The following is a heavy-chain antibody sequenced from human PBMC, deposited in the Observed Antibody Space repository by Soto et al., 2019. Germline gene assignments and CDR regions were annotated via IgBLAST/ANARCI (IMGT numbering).Heavy chain of an antibody. CDR2: IHNTGTS. V-gene: IGHV4-59*01. Sequence: QVQLQESGPGSVKTSETLSLTCTVSGGSISSYYWSWLRQPPGKGLQWIGNIHNTGTSTYNPSLKSRVAISLDTSNNQFSLRLTSMTTADTAVYYCARGPQWLRSDNWFDPWGQGTLVTVAS. D-gene: IGHD5-12*01. J-gene: IGHJ5*02. CDR3: ARGPQWLRSDNWFDP. CDR1: GGSISSYY.